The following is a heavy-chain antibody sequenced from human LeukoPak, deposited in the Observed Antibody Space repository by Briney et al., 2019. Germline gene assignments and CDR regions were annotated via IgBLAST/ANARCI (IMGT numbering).Heavy chain of an antibody. D-gene: IGHD6-13*01. V-gene: IGHV1-69*05. Sequence: EASVQVSCQASGGTFSSYAISWVRQAPGQGLEWMGGIIPIFGTANYAQKFQGRVTITTDESTSTAYMELSSLRSEDTAVYYCARSRTHIAAAGNYYYYYMDVWGKGTTVTVSS. CDR2: IIPIFGTA. CDR1: GGTFSSYA. CDR3: ARSRTHIAAAGNYYYYYMDV. J-gene: IGHJ6*03.